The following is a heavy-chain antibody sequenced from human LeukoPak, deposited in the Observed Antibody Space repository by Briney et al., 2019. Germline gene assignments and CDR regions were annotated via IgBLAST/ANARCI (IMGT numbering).Heavy chain of an antibody. CDR2: IYSTGNT. V-gene: IGHV3-53*04. CDR3: ARGGTPGYSSGRIDY. CDR1: GFTVSSNY. Sequence: GGSLRLSCVASGFTVSSNYMSWVRQAPGKGLEWVSVIYSTGNTYYADSVKGRFTISRHNSENTLYLHMNSLRVEDTAVYFCARGGTPGYSSGRIDYWGQGTLVTVSS. D-gene: IGHD6-19*01. J-gene: IGHJ4*02.